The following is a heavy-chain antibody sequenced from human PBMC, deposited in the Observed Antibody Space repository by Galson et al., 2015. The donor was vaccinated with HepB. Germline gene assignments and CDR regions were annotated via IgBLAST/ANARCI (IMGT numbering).Heavy chain of an antibody. CDR2: ISVYDGNT. Sequence: SVKVSCKASGYTFTTYGIGWVRQATGQGLEWMGWISVYDGNTDYAQMLQGRVTMTTDTSTNTAYMELRSLRSDDTAVYYCAREQLGLGFDFWGPGTMVIVSS. V-gene: IGHV1-18*04. CDR1: GYTFTTYG. CDR3: AREQLGLGFDF. D-gene: IGHD6-6*01. J-gene: IGHJ3*01.